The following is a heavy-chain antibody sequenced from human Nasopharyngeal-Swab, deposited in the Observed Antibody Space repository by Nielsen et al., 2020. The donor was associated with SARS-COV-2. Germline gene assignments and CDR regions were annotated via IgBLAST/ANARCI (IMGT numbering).Heavy chain of an antibody. CDR3: ARGRGSGRNYYYYMDV. V-gene: IGHV4-34*01. D-gene: IGHD3-10*01. CDR1: GGSFSGYY. Sequence: GSLRLSCAVYGGSFSGYYWSWIRQPPGKGLEWIGEINHRGSTNYNPSLKSRVTISVDTSKNQFSLKLSSVTAADTAVYYCARGRGSGRNYYYYMDVWGKGTTVTVSS. J-gene: IGHJ6*03. CDR2: INHRGST.